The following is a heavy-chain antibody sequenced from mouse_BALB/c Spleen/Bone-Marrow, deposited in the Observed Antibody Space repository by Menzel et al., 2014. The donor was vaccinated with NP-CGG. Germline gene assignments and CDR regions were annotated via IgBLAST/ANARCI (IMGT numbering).Heavy chain of an antibody. CDR2: ISSGTSTI. Sequence: EVQLVESGGGLVQPGGSRKLSCAASGFTFSSFGMHWVRQAPERGLEWVAYISSGTSTIYYADSVKGRFTISRDNPKNTLFLQMTSLRSEDTAIYCCARDDGYYIRNAMDYWGQGTSVTVSS. J-gene: IGHJ4*01. D-gene: IGHD2-3*01. V-gene: IGHV5-17*02. CDR1: GFTFSSFG. CDR3: ARDDGYYIRNAMDY.